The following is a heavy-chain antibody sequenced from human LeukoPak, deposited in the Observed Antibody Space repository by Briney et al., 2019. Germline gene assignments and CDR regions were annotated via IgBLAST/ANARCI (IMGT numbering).Heavy chain of an antibody. Sequence: GASVKVSCKASGYTFTSYYMHWVRQAPGQGLEWMGIINPSGGSTSYAQKFQGRVTMTRDTSTSTVYMELSSLRSEDTAVHYCARVSGSYGYFDYWGQGTLVTVSS. CDR2: INPSGGST. J-gene: IGHJ4*02. D-gene: IGHD1-26*01. V-gene: IGHV1-46*01. CDR1: GYTFTSYY. CDR3: ARVSGSYGYFDY.